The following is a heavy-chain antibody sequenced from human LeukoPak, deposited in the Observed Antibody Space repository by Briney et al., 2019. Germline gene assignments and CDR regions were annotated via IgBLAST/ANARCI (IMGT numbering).Heavy chain of an antibody. Sequence: GGSLRLSCAASGFTVSSTYMSWVRQAPGKGLEWVSVIYSSDTTYYADSVKGRFTISRDTSKNTLFLQMNSLRAEDTAVYFCARSSLTGYFYFDYWGQGTLVTVSS. CDR2: IYSSDTT. J-gene: IGHJ4*02. D-gene: IGHD3-9*01. CDR3: ARSSLTGYFYFDY. CDR1: GFTVSSTY. V-gene: IGHV3-53*01.